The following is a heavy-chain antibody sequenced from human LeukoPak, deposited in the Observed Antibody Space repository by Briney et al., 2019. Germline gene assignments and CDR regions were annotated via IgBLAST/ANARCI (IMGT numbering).Heavy chain of an antibody. J-gene: IGHJ4*02. V-gene: IGHV3-21*01. CDR3: ARDYDFWSGYYK. CDR2: ISSSSSYI. D-gene: IGHD3-3*01. Sequence: GGSLRLSCAASGFTFTSYSMNWVRQAPGKGLEWVASISSSSSYIYYADSVKGRFTISRDNAKNSLYLQMNSLRAEDTAVYYCARDYDFWSGYYKWGQGTLVTVSS. CDR1: GFTFTSYS.